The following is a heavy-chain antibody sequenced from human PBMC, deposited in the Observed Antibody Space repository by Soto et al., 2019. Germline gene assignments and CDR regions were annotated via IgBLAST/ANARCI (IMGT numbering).Heavy chain of an antibody. J-gene: IGHJ4*02. CDR3: VRDSGAKLSSS. D-gene: IGHD6-13*01. V-gene: IGHV1-69*01. CDR2: IVPIRRAA. CDR1: GGTFSSYR. Sequence: QVQLVQSGAEVKKTGSSVGVSCKASGGTFSSYRLNWLRQAPGHGLEWVGGIVPIRRAAEYAQGFQGRVTIPADETTRTSYMELRSLKSQDTAVYYCVRDSGAKLSSSWGQGTLVTVSS.